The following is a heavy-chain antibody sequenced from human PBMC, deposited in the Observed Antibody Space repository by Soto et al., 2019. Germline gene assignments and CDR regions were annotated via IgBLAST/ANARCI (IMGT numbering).Heavy chain of an antibody. V-gene: IGHV3-11*01. CDR1: GFSFSDYD. J-gene: IGHJ6*02. Sequence: QVQLVESGGGLVKPGGSLRLSCAATGFSFSDYDMTWIRQAPGQGLEWLSYISRTDSSKYYAGSVKGRFTISVNSAKRSVYLQTNSLRADDTAVYYCARDLYGLDVWGQGTTVIVSS. CDR3: ARDLYGLDV. CDR2: ISRTDSSK.